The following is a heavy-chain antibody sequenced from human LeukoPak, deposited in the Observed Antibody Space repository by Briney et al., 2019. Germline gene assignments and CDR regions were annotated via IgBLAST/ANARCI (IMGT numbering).Heavy chain of an antibody. Sequence: GESLKISCQAPGYSFTSSWIGWVRQMPGKGLEWMGIIHSADSNTKYSPSFQGQVTISADKSISTAYLQWSGLKASDTAMYYCAGARHGDYRWDYWGQGTLVTVSS. D-gene: IGHD4-17*01. CDR3: AGARHGDYRWDY. CDR1: GYSFTSSW. J-gene: IGHJ4*02. CDR2: IHSADSNT. V-gene: IGHV5-51*01.